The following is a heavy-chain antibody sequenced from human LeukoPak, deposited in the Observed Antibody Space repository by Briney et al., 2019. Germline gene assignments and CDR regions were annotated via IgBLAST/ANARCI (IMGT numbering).Heavy chain of an antibody. J-gene: IGHJ4*02. CDR1: GFTFSSYE. CDR3: ARDHRYFDWLYPSGVDY. Sequence: PGGSLRLSCAASGFTFSSYEMNWVRQAPGKGLEWISYISSSGSTIYYADSVKGRFTISRDNAKNSLYLQMNSLRAEDTAVYYCARDHRYFDWLYPSGVDYWGQGTLVTVSS. CDR2: ISSSGSTI. V-gene: IGHV3-48*03. D-gene: IGHD3-9*01.